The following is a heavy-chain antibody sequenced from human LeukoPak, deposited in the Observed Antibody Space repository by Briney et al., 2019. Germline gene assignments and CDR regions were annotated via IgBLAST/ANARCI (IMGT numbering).Heavy chain of an antibody. CDR2: INTDSGAT. J-gene: IGHJ4*02. Sequence: GASVKVSCKASGYTFTGYYMHWVRQAPGHGLDYMGWINTDSGATNYAQKLQGRVTMTTDTSTSTAYMELRSLRSDDTAVYYCARGLRWYDAFDYWGQGTLVTVSS. D-gene: IGHD4-23*01. CDR3: ARGLRWYDAFDY. V-gene: IGHV1-2*02. CDR1: GYTFTGYY.